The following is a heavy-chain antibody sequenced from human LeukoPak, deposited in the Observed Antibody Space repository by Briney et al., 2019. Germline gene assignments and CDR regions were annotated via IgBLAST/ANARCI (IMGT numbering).Heavy chain of an antibody. V-gene: IGHV3-11*04. Sequence: GALRLSCAASGFTFDDYGMSWVRQAPGKGLQWVSYISSSGRTIYYADSVKGRFTISRDNAENSLYLQMNTLTAEDTAVYYCARDLRPSYGGNSGLIDYWGQGTLVTVSS. CDR3: ARDLRPSYGGNSGLIDY. D-gene: IGHD4-23*01. CDR1: GFTFDDYG. J-gene: IGHJ4*02. CDR2: ISSSGRTI.